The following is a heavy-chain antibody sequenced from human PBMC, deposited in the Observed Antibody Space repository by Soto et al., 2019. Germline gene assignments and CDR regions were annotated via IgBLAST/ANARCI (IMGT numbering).Heavy chain of an antibody. Sequence: HPGGSLRLSCAASGFTFSSNGMHWVRQAPGKGLEWVAVISYDGSNKYYADSVKGRFTISRDNSKNTVYLQMNSLRAEDTAVYYCAKADYDILTGQDYYGMDVWGQGTTVTVSS. J-gene: IGHJ6*02. CDR1: GFTFSSNG. D-gene: IGHD3-9*01. V-gene: IGHV3-30*18. CDR3: AKADYDILTGQDYYGMDV. CDR2: ISYDGSNK.